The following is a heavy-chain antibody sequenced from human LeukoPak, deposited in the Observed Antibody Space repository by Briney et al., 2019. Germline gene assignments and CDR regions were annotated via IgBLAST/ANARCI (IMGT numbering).Heavy chain of an antibody. CDR1: GFTFSSYW. V-gene: IGHV3-11*01. D-gene: IGHD5-18*01. CDR3: ARDAQQDTAMEAPFDY. Sequence: GGSLRLSCAASGFTFSSYWMSWIRQAPGKGLEWVSYISSSGSTIYYADSVKGRFTISRDNAKNSLYLQMNSLRAEDTAVYYCARDAQQDTAMEAPFDYWGQGTLVTVSS. CDR2: ISSSGSTI. J-gene: IGHJ4*02.